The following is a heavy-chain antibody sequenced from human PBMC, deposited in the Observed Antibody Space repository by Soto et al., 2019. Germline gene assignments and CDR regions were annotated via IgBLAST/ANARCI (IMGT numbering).Heavy chain of an antibody. D-gene: IGHD5-12*01. J-gene: IGHJ4*02. Sequence: QVQLVQSGAEVRKPGASVKVSCKASGYTFTSYNIHWVRQAPGQGLEWMAIIYARGGSTTYAQNLQGRVTVTRDTSTSTVYMELSSLRSDDTATYFCFRGGFDDYEKEGRYWGQGTLDTVSS. V-gene: IGHV1-46*01. CDR1: GYTFTSYN. CDR2: IYARGGST. CDR3: FRGGFDDYEKEGRY.